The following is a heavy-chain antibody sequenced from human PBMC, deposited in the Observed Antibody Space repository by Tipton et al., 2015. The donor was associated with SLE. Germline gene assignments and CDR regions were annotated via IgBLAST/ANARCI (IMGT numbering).Heavy chain of an antibody. D-gene: IGHD1-26*01. CDR2: IYNSGST. V-gene: IGHV4-61*10. Sequence: TLSLTCTVSGDSISSGSYYWSWIRQPAGKGLEWIGNIYNSGSTNYNPSLKSRVTISVDTSKNQFSLRLTSVTAADTALYYCARSRNIGTYQSFDMWGQGTMVTVSS. CDR3: ARSRNIGTYQSFDM. CDR1: GDSISSGSYY. J-gene: IGHJ3*02.